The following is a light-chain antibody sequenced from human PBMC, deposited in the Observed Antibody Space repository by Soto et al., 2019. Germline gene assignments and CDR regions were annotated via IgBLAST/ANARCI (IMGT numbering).Light chain of an antibody. CDR1: QSISRW. V-gene: IGKV1-5*01. CDR3: QQYDDYAIFS. CDR2: DAS. Sequence: DIQMTQSPSTLSASVGDRVIITCRASQSISRWLAWYQQKPGKAPNLLIYDASALQNGVPSRFSGSGSGTEFTLTISSLQPDDCATYYGQQYDDYAIFSFGPGTRVDIK. J-gene: IGKJ3*01.